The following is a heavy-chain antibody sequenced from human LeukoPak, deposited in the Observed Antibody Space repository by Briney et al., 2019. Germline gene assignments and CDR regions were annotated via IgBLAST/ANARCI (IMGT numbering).Heavy chain of an antibody. CDR1: GYTFTGYY. CDR2: INPNSGGT. J-gene: IGHJ3*02. V-gene: IGHV1-2*02. Sequence: ASVKVSCKASGYTFTGYYMHWVRQAPGQGLEWMGWINPNSGGTNYAQKFQGRVTMTTDTSTSTAYMELRSLRSDDTAVYYCARDLQTVGGAFDIWGQGTMVTVSS. CDR3: ARDLQTVGGAFDI. D-gene: IGHD3-16*01.